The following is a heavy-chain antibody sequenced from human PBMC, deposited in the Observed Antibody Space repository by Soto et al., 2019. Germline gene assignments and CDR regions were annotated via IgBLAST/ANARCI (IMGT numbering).Heavy chain of an antibody. CDR1: GYIFTTYP. CDR2: INTGTGNT. D-gene: IGHD6-25*01. V-gene: IGHV1-3*04. Sequence: ASVKVSCKASGYIFTTYPIHWVRQAPGQRLEWMGWINTGTGNTKYSQNFQGRVTTTRDTSATTAYMELSSLRSEDTAVYYCARDNSGLGDYWGQGTLVTVSS. CDR3: ARDNSGLGDY. J-gene: IGHJ4*02.